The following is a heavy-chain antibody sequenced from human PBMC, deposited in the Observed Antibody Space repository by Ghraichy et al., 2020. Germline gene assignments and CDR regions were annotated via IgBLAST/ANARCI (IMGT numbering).Heavy chain of an antibody. CDR2: IKQDGSQK. D-gene: IGHD4-23*01. CDR1: GFTFSNYW. V-gene: IGHV3-7*01. CDR3: ARDNGGNSYYYYGMDV. Sequence: ETLSLTCAASGFTFSNYWMSWVRQAPGKGLEWVANIKQDGSQKYYVDSVKGRFTISRDNAKNSLFLQMNSLRAEDTAVYYCARDNGGNSYYYYGMDVWGQGTTVTVSS. J-gene: IGHJ6*02.